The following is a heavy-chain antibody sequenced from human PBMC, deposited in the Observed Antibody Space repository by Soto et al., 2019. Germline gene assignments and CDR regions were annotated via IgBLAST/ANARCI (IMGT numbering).Heavy chain of an antibody. CDR1: GFTFSIYV. V-gene: IGHV3-33*01. D-gene: IGHD5-18*01. CDR2: IWYDGSNK. CDR3: ARDHTAYWYFNL. J-gene: IGHJ2*01. Sequence: PGGSLRLSCAASGFTFSIYVMHWVRQAPGKGLEWVAVIWYDGSNKYYADSVKGRFTISRDNSKNTLYLQMNSLRAEDTAVYYCARDHTAYWYFNLRGRGTLVTVSS.